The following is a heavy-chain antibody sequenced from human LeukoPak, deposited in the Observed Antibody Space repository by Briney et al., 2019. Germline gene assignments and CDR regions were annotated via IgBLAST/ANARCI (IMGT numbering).Heavy chain of an antibody. D-gene: IGHD3-9*01. CDR1: GFTFSSYA. CDR2: ISGSGGST. Sequence: GGSLRLSCAASGFTFSSYAMSWVRQAPGKGLEWVSAISGSGGSTYYADSVKGRFTISRDNSKNTLYLQMNSLRAEDTAVYYCSKAYYDILTGPREWVQGTLVTVSS. J-gene: IGHJ4*02. V-gene: IGHV3-23*01. CDR3: SKAYYDILTGPRE.